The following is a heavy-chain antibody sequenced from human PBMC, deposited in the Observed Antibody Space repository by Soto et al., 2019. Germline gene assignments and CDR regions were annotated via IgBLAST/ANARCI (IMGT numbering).Heavy chain of an antibody. CDR1: GYTNTELS. J-gene: IGHJ6*02. CDR3: ATGSGGYELKQWLGHDGMDV. D-gene: IGHD6-19*01. CDR2: FDPEDGET. Sequence: AWVKGSCKVSGYTNTELSMHCVRQAPGKGLEWMGGFDPEDGETIYAQKFQGRVTMTEDTSTDTAYMELSSLRSEDTAVYYCATGSGGYELKQWLGHDGMDVWGQGTTVTVSS. V-gene: IGHV1-24*01.